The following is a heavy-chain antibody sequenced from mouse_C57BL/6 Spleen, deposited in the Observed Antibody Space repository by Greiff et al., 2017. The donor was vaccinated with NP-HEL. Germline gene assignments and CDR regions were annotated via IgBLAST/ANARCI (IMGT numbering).Heavy chain of an antibody. J-gene: IGHJ4*01. CDR1: GYTFTDYE. V-gene: IGHV1-15*01. Sequence: VQLQQSGAELVRPGASVTLSCKASGYTFTDYEMHWVKQTPVHGLEWIGAIDPETGGTAYNQKFKGKAILTADKSSSTAYMELRSLTSEDSAVYYWALWDYYGYALDYWGQGTSVTVSS. D-gene: IGHD1-1*01. CDR2: IDPETGGT. CDR3: ALWDYYGYALDY.